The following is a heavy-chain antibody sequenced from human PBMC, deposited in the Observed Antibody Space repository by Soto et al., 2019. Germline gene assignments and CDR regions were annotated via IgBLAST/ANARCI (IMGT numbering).Heavy chain of an antibody. CDR1: GDSVSSNSAA. CDR2: TYYRSKWYN. J-gene: IGHJ6*02. CDR3: ARVVHDYVWGSYHDYYYGMDV. V-gene: IGHV6-1*01. Sequence: PSQTLSLTCAISGDSVSSNSAAWNWIRQSPSRGLEWLGRTYYRSKWYNDYAVSVKSRITINPDTSKNQFSLQLNSVTPEDTAVYYCARVVHDYVWGSYHDYYYGMDVWGQGTTVTVSS. D-gene: IGHD3-16*02.